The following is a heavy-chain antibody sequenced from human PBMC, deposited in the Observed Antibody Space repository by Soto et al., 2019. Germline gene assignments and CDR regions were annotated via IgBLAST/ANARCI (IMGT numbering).Heavy chain of an antibody. CDR1: GGSISSYY. J-gene: IGHJ4*02. D-gene: IGHD3-22*01. CDR2: IYTSGST. Sequence: KPSETLSLTCTVSGGSISSYYWSWIRQPAGKGLEWIGRIYTSGSTNYNPSLKSRVTMSVDTSKNQFSLKLSSVTAADTAVYYCARDRSYYDSSGYYYDYWGQGTLVTVSS. V-gene: IGHV4-4*07. CDR3: ARDRSYYDSSGYYYDY.